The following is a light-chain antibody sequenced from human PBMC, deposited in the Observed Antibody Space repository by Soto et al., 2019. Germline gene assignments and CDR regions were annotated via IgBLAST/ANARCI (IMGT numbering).Light chain of an antibody. V-gene: IGKV1-6*01. Sequence: AIQMTQSPSSLSASVGDRVTITCRASQAIRNDLGWYQQKPGKTPKLLIFAASSLQSGVPSRFSGSGSRTDFTLTISSLQPEDFATYYCLQDFNYPWTFGQGTKVEIE. CDR2: AAS. CDR3: LQDFNYPWT. J-gene: IGKJ1*01. CDR1: QAIRND.